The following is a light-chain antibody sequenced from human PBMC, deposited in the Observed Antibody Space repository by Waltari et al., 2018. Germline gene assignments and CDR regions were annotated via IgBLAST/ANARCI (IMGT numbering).Light chain of an antibody. CDR3: QHYDSYPVT. CDR2: KAS. V-gene: IGKV1-5*03. J-gene: IGKJ1*01. Sequence: DLQMTQSPSTLSASVGDRVTITCRASQSISSWLAWYQQKPGKAPKLLIYKASTLEGGVPSRFSGRGSGREFTLTISSLQPDDFATYYCQHYDSYPVTFGQGTKVDIK. CDR1: QSISSW.